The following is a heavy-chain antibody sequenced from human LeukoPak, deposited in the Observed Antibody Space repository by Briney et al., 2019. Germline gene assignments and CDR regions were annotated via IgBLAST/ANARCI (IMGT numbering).Heavy chain of an antibody. CDR2: IYYSGST. Sequence: PSETLSLTCTVSGGSISSYYWSWIRQPPGKGLEWIGYIYYSGSTNYNPSLKSRVTITVDTSKNQFSLKLSSVTAADTAVYYCARMPPVGGSYVYWGQGTLVTVSS. V-gene: IGHV4-59*01. CDR1: GGSISSYY. CDR3: ARMPPVGGSYVY. D-gene: IGHD1-26*01. J-gene: IGHJ4*02.